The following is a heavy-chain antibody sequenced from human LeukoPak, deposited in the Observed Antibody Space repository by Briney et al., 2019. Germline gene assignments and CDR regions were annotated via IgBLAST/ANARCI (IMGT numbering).Heavy chain of an antibody. CDR2: IKQDGSEK. CDR1: GFTFSSYW. J-gene: IGHJ4*02. V-gene: IGHV3-7*01. Sequence: SGGSLRLSCAASGFTFSSYWMSWVRQAPGKGLEWVANIKQDGSEKYYVDSVKGRFIISRDNAKNSLYLQMNSLRAEDTAVYYCARLREIPVFGVVTKSTSYFDYWGLGTLVTVSS. CDR3: ARLREIPVFGVVTKSTSYFDY. D-gene: IGHD3-3*01.